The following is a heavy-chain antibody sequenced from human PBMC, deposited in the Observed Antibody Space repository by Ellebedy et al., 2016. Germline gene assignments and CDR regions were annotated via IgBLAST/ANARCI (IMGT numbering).Heavy chain of an antibody. CDR1: GFTFSSYW. V-gene: IGHV3-7*03. Sequence: GGSLRLSCAASGFTFSSYWMSWVRQAPGKGLEWVANIKQDGSEKYYVDSVKGRFTISRDNAKNSLYLQMNSLRDEDTGVYYCAPDSSGDFPNYFDPWGQGTLVTVSS. J-gene: IGHJ5*02. CDR3: APDSSGDFPNYFDP. D-gene: IGHD6-19*01. CDR2: IKQDGSEK.